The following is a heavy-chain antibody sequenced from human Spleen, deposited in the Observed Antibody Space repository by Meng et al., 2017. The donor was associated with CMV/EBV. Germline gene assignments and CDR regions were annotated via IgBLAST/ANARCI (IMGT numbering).Heavy chain of an antibody. V-gene: IGHV3-23*01. J-gene: IGHJ4*01. CDR2: ISGSGGST. CDR3: ARVDYGGDYFDF. CDR1: GFTFSSYA. D-gene: IGHD4-23*01. Sequence: LSLTCAASGFTFSSYAMSWVRQAPGKGLEWVSAISGSGGSTYYADSVKGRFTISRHNSRNTLYLQLNSLRAEDTAVYYCARVDYGGDYFDFWGRGTLVTVSS.